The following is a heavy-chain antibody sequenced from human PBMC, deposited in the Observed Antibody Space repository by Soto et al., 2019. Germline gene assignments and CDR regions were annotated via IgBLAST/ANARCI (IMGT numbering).Heavy chain of an antibody. V-gene: IGHV3-30*18. CDR1: EFTFSSYG. Sequence: GGSLSLSCASFEFTFSSYGMHWVRQAPSKWLEWVAFISYDGSYKYYANSVQGLFTISRDNSKNTLYLQMNRLRAVDTAVYYFSKGLGFGDFWSGYSGMDVWGQGTMVTVSS. J-gene: IGHJ6*02. D-gene: IGHD3-3*01. CDR3: SKGLGFGDFWSGYSGMDV. CDR2: ISYDGSYK.